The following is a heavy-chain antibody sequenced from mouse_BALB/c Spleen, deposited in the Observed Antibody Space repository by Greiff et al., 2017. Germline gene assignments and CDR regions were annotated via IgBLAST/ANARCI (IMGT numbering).Heavy chain of an antibody. D-gene: IGHD2-4*01. Sequence: EVKVEESGGGLVKPGGSLKLSCAASGFTFSDYYMYWVRQTPEKRLEWVATISDGGSYTYYPDSVKGRFTISRDNAKNNLYLQMSSLKSEDTAMYYCARWFDYGAMDYWGQGTSVTVSS. CDR2: ISDGGSYT. V-gene: IGHV5-4*02. CDR1: GFTFSDYY. J-gene: IGHJ4*01. CDR3: ARWFDYGAMDY.